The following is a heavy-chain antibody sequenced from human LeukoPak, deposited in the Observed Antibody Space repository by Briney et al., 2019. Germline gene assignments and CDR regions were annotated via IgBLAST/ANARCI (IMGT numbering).Heavy chain of an antibody. D-gene: IGHD5-18*01. J-gene: IGHJ4*02. V-gene: IGHV3-21*01. CDR3: ARDSGGYSYGPDY. Sequence: AGGSLRLSCAASGFTFSSYSMNWVRQAPGKGLEWVSSISSSSSYIYYADSVKGRFTISRDNAKNSLYLQMNSLRAEDTAVYYCARDSGGYSYGPDYWGQGTLVTVSS. CDR1: GFTFSSYS. CDR2: ISSSSSYI.